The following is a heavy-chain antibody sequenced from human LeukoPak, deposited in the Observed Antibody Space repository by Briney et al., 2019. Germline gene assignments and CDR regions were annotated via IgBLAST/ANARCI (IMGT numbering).Heavy chain of an antibody. CDR3: ASFYDSTGRDY. Sequence: PGGALRLSCAASGFTFGGYEMNWVRQAPGKGLEWVSYNSCSGSTINYADSVKGRFTISRDNAKNSLYLQMSSLRAEDTAVYYCASFYDSTGRDYWGQGTLVTVSS. D-gene: IGHD3-22*01. V-gene: IGHV3-48*03. CDR2: NSCSGSTI. J-gene: IGHJ4*02. CDR1: GFTFGGYE.